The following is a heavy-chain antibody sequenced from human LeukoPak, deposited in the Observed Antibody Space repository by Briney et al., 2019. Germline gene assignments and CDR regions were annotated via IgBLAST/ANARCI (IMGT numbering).Heavy chain of an antibody. V-gene: IGHV3-21*05. CDR1: GFTFSNYG. CDR3: ARAYYYDSSGSPDY. J-gene: IGHJ4*02. Sequence: PGGSLRLSCAASGFTFSNYGMNWVRQGPGKGLECVSYISSSSSYTNYAHSVKGRSTISRDNAKNSLYLQMNSLRAEDTAVYYCARAYYYDSSGSPDYWGQGTLVTVSS. CDR2: ISSSSSYT. D-gene: IGHD3-22*01.